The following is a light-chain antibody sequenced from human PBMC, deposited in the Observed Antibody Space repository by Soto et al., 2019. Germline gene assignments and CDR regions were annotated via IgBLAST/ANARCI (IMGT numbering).Light chain of an antibody. Sequence: QSVLTQPPSASGSPRQSVTISCTGTTIDVGGYNYVSWYQQHPGKAPKLMIYEVSKRPSGVPDRFSGSKSGNTASLTVSGLQAEDEADYYCSSHAGSKRIFGTGTKVTVL. V-gene: IGLV2-8*01. CDR3: SSHAGSKRI. J-gene: IGLJ1*01. CDR1: TIDVGGYNY. CDR2: EVS.